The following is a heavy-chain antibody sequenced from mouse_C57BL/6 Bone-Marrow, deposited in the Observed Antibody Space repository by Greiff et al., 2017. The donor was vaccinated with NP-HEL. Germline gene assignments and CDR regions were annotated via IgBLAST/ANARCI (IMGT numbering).Heavy chain of an antibody. CDR1: GYTFTSYW. Sequence: QVQLQQPGAELVRPGTSVKLSCKASGYTFTSYWMHWVKQRPGQGLEWIGVIDPSDSYTNYIQKFKGKATLTVDTSSSTAYLQLSSLTSEDTAIYYCARKDYSNYVEGVYFDYWGQGTTLTVSS. V-gene: IGHV1-59*01. D-gene: IGHD2-5*01. J-gene: IGHJ2*01. CDR3: ARKDYSNYVEGVYFDY. CDR2: IDPSDSYT.